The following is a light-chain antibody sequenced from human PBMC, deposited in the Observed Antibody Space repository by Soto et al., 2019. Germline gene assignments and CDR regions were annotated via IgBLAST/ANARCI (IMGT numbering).Light chain of an antibody. CDR1: QXVNXT. V-gene: IGKV3-15*01. CDR3: QQYNNWPPGYT. CDR2: GTS. Sequence: IVXTXSPXTLSVSXGXKATXSCXASQXVNXTLAWYQQKPGQAPRLLIYGTSTRATGIPARFSGSGSGTDFTLIISSLQSEDFAVYYCQQYNNWPPGYTFGQGTKLEL. J-gene: IGKJ2*01.